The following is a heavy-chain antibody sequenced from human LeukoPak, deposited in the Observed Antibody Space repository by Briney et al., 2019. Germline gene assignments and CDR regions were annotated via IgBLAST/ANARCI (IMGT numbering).Heavy chain of an antibody. Sequence: SVKVSCKASGYTFTSYDINWVRQATGQGLEWMGWMNPNSGNTGYAQKFQGRVTMTRNTSISTAYMELSSLRSEDTAVYYCARDLPSGDYGDYAPLDYWGQGTLVTVSS. CDR3: ARDLPSGDYGDYAPLDY. V-gene: IGHV1-8*01. J-gene: IGHJ4*02. CDR1: GYTFTSYD. D-gene: IGHD4-17*01. CDR2: MNPNSGNT.